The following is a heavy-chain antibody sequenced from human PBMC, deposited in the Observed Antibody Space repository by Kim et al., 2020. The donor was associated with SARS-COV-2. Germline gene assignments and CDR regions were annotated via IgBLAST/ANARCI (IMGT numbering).Heavy chain of an antibody. CDR1: GFTFSTHY. CDR2: IKQDGSET. J-gene: IGHJ6*02. Sequence: GGSLRLSCAASGFTFSTHYMSWVRQAPGKGLEWVANIKQDGSETYYVDSVRGRFTISRDNAQNSLYLQMDSLRVEDTGIYYCARDRKPSEYLVLGVWGPGTTVTVSS. V-gene: IGHV3-7*03. D-gene: IGHD2-2*02. CDR3: ARDRKPSEYLVLGV.